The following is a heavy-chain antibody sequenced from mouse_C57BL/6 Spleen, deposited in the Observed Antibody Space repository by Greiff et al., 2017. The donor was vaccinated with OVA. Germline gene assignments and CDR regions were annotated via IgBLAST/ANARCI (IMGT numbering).Heavy chain of an antibody. J-gene: IGHJ2*01. V-gene: IGHV1-55*01. CDR2: IYPGSGST. Sequence: QVQLQQPGAELVKPGASVQMSCKASGYPFTSYWITWVKQRPGPGLEWIGVIYPGSGSTNYNEKFKSKATLTVDTSSRTAYMQLSSLTSEDSAVDDCARVYPQGDYWGQGTTLTVSS. CDR3: ARVYPQGDY. CDR1: GYPFTSYW. D-gene: IGHD3-2*02.